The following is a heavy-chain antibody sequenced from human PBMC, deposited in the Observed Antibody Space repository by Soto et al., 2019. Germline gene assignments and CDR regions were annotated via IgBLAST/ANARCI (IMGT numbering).Heavy chain of an antibody. CDR3: AKEEGGSYFDS. CDR1: GFTFSSYG. D-gene: IGHD1-26*01. CDR2: ISYDGSNK. V-gene: IGHV3-30*18. Sequence: QVQLVESGGGVVQPGRSLRLSCAASGFTFSSYGMHWVRQAPGKGLEWVAVISYDGSNKYYADSVKGRFTISRDNAKNTLYLQMTSLRAEDTAVYYCAKEEGGSYFDSWGQGTLVTVSS. J-gene: IGHJ4*02.